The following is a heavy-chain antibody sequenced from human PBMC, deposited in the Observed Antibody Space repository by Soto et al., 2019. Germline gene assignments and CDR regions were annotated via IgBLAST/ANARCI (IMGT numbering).Heavy chain of an antibody. CDR1: GFTFSSYS. V-gene: IGHV3-48*04. CDR2: ISSNSDTI. CDR3: VSLSSTTTYYYFDY. J-gene: IGHJ4*02. D-gene: IGHD3-10*02. Sequence: PGGSLRLSCAASGFTFSSYSMNWVRQAPGKGLEWVSYISSNSDTIYYADSVKGRFTISRDNAKNSLSLQMNSLRAEDAAVYYCVSLSSTTTYYYFDYWGQGTLVTVSS.